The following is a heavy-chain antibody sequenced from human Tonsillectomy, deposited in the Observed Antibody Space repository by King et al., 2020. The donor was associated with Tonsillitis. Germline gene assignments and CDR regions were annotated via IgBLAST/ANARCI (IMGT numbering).Heavy chain of an antibody. CDR3: AKGYDILTGYRFYYGMDV. CDR2: IRGSGGST. V-gene: IGHV3-23*04. J-gene: IGHJ6*02. D-gene: IGHD3-9*01. Sequence: VQLVESGGGLVQPGGSLRLCCAASGFTFSRYVMSWVRQAPGKGLEWVSAIRGSGGSTYYVDSVKGRFTISSDSSKDTLYLQMNSLRAEDTAVYYCAKGYDILTGYRFYYGMDVWGQGTTVTVSS. CDR1: GFTFSRYV.